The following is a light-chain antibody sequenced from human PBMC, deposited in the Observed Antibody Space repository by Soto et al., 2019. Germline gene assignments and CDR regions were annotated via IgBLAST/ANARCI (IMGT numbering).Light chain of an antibody. V-gene: IGKV3-20*01. CDR1: QTVRNTY. J-gene: IGKJ4*01. CDR3: QQYGAFPPT. Sequence: EIVLTQFPGALSLSPGERVTLSCRASQTVRNTYLAWYQQKSGQAPKFLIYGASNRATGIPDRFSGSGSGTDFTLTISRLEPEDVAVYYCQQYGAFPPTFRGGTKVQIK. CDR2: GAS.